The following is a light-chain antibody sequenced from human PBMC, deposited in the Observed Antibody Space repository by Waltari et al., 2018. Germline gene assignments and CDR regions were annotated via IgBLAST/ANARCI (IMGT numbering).Light chain of an antibody. CDR1: QTVGSQ. CDR2: DVS. CDR3: QQRSSWPLT. V-gene: IGKV3-11*01. Sequence: EIVLTQSPATLSLSPGDRATLSCRASQTVGSQLAWYQQKPGQAPRLLISDVSNRATGIPVRFSGSGSGADFTLTISSLEPEDFAVYYCQQRSSWPLTFGQGTKVEI. J-gene: IGKJ1*01.